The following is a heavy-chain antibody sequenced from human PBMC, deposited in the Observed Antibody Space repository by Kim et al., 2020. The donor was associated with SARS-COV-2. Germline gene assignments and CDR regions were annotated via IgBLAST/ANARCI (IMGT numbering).Heavy chain of an antibody. CDR1: GFSFSDSW. CDR2: IKTDGSYT. J-gene: IGHJ4*02. CDR3: TNLKGGS. Sequence: GGSLRLSCAASGFSFSDSWMYWVRQAPGKGLEWLSRIKTDGSYTNYADSVRCRFTIARDNAKNTLFLQMNSLTVEDTGVYFCTNLKGGSWGQGTLVTVTS. D-gene: IGHD3-16*01. V-gene: IGHV3-74*01.